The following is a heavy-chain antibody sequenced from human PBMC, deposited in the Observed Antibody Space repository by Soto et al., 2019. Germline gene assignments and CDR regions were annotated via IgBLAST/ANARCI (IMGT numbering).Heavy chain of an antibody. D-gene: IGHD7-27*01. V-gene: IGHV4-30-4*01. CDR3: ARGPSGDKVDY. CDR1: GGSINNVNYY. Sequence: QVQLQESGPGLVKPSQTLSLTCTVSGGSINNVNYYWSWIRQSPDKGLEWIGYIYNGGTTYNNPSLTRRVIISVDTSNNQFSLKLSSVSAADTAVYYCARGPSGDKVDYWGQGTLVTVSS. J-gene: IGHJ4*02. CDR2: IYNGGTT.